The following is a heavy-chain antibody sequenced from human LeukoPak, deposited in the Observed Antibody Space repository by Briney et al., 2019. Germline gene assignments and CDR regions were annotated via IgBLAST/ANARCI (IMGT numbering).Heavy chain of an antibody. CDR2: INPNSGGT. CDR3: ARGGGIFTYYYYMDV. J-gene: IGHJ6*03. CDR1: GYTFTGYY. V-gene: IGHV1-2*02. Sequence: ASVKVSCKASGYTFTGYYMHWVRQAPGQGLEWMGWINPNSGGTNYAQKFQGRVTMTRDTSISTAYMELSRLRSDDTAVYYCARGGGIFTYYYYMDVWGKGTTVTISS. D-gene: IGHD2-15*01.